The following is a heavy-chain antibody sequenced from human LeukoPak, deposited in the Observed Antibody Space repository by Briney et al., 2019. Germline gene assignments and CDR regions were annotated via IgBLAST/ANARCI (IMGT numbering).Heavy chain of an antibody. CDR1: GGSISSGSYY. D-gene: IGHD4-17*01. CDR2: IYTSGST. J-gene: IGHJ4*02. V-gene: IGHV4-61*02. CDR3: ARAPRGYGDYASPNFGS. Sequence: PSGTLSLTCTVSGGSISSGSYYWSWIRQPAGKGLEWIGRIYTSGSTNYNPSLKSRVTISVDTSKNQFSLKLSSVTAADTAVYYCARAPRGYGDYASPNFGSWGQGTLVTVSS.